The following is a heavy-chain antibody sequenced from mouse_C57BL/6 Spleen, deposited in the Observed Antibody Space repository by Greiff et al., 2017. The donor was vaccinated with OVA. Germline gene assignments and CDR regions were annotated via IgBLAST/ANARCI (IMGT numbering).Heavy chain of an antibody. J-gene: IGHJ2*01. Sequence: EVQLQESGPGLVKPSQSLSLTCSVTGYSITSGYYWNWIRQFPGNKLEWMGYISYDGSNNYNPSLTNRISITRDTSKNQFFLKLNSVTTEDTATYYCARYDYDFDYWGQGTTLTVSS. V-gene: IGHV3-6*01. D-gene: IGHD2-4*01. CDR3: ARYDYDFDY. CDR2: ISYDGSN. CDR1: GYSITSGYY.